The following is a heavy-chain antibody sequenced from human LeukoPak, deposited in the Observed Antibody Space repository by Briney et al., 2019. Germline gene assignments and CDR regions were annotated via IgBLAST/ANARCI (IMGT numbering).Heavy chain of an antibody. CDR1: GFTFSNYG. J-gene: IGHJ4*02. Sequence: PGGSLRLSCAASGFTFSNYGMHWVRQAPGKGLEWVAVISYDGSNKYYADSVKGRFTISRDNSKNTLYLQMNNLRAEDTAVYYCAKAVIESNYYFDYWGQGTLVTVSS. CDR2: ISYDGSNK. D-gene: IGHD5-24*01. V-gene: IGHV3-30*18. CDR3: AKAVIESNYYFDY.